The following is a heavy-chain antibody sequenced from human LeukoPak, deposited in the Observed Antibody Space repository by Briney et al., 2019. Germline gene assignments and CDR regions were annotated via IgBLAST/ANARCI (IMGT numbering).Heavy chain of an antibody. CDR1: GYTFTSYG. CDR2: ISAYNGNT. D-gene: IGHD6-19*01. J-gene: IGHJ5*02. V-gene: IGHV1-18*01. CDR3: ARDAVAGPVYNWFDP. Sequence: ASVKVSCKASGYTFTSYGISWVRQAPGQGLEWMGWISAYNGNTNYAQKLQGRVTMTTDTSTSTAYMELRSLRSDDTAVYYCARDAVAGPVYNWFDPWGQGTLVTVSS.